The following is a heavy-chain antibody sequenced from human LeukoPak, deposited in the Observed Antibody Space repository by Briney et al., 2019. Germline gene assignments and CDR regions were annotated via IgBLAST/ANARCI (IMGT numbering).Heavy chain of an antibody. Sequence: ASVKVSCKASGYTFINYDISWVRQATGQGLEWMGWMNPNSGNTGYAQKFEGRVTITRNTSINTAYMELSSLRSEDTAVYYCARGGFYDTPGPWGQGTLVTVSS. D-gene: IGHD2/OR15-2a*01. CDR2: MNPNSGNT. V-gene: IGHV1-8*03. J-gene: IGHJ5*02. CDR3: ARGGFYDTPGP. CDR1: GYTFINYD.